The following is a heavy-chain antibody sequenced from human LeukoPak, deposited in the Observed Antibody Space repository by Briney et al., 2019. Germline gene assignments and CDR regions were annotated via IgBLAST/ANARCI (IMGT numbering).Heavy chain of an antibody. V-gene: IGHV4-39*07. Sequence: SETLSLTCTVSGGSIISTTYYWGWIRQPPGGGLEWIGSIDYSGSTHHNPALKSRVTISVDTSKNQFSLNLSSVTAADTAVYSCARASGSSWYERRLHAYYYYMDVWGKGTTVTVSS. CDR2: IDYSGST. CDR1: GGSIISTTYY. J-gene: IGHJ6*03. D-gene: IGHD6-13*01. CDR3: ARASGSSWYERRLHAYYYYMDV.